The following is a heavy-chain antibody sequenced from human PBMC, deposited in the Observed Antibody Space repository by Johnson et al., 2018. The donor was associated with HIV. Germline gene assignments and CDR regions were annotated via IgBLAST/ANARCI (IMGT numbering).Heavy chain of an antibody. Sequence: QVQLVESGGGLVKPGGSLRLSCAASGFTFSSYGMHWVRQAPGKGLEWVAVISYDGSNKYYADSVKGRFTISRDNSKNTLYLQMNSLRAEDTAVYYCAKAREYDSTGHDAFDIWGQGTMVTVSS. J-gene: IGHJ3*02. D-gene: IGHD3-22*01. CDR3: AKAREYDSTGHDAFDI. V-gene: IGHV3-30*18. CDR1: GFTFSSYG. CDR2: ISYDGSNK.